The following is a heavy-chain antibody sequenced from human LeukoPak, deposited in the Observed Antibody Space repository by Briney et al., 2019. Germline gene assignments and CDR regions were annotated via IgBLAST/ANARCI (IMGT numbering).Heavy chain of an antibody. D-gene: IGHD4-17*01. CDR2: INAGNGNT. Sequence: GASVKVSCKASGYTFTSYAMHWVRQAPGQRLEWMGWINAGNGNTKYSQKFQGRVTITRDTSASTAYMELSSLRSEDTAAYYCARTLRSSRIYGDYADYYGMDVWGQGTTVTVSS. CDR1: GYTFTSYA. V-gene: IGHV1-3*01. CDR3: ARTLRSSRIYGDYADYYGMDV. J-gene: IGHJ6*02.